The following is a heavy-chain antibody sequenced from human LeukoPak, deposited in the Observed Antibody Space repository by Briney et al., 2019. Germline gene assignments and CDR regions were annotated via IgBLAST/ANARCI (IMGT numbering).Heavy chain of an antibody. V-gene: IGHV5-51*01. CDR1: GYSFTSYW. J-gene: IGHJ4*02. Sequence: GESLKISCKGSGYSFTSYWIGWVRQMPGKGLEWMGIIYPGDSDTRYSPSFQGQVTISADKSISTAYLQWSSLKASDTAMYYCARVPGFWSGYHYYSDYWGQGTLVTVSS. D-gene: IGHD3-3*01. CDR3: ARVPGFWSGYHYYSDY. CDR2: IYPGDSDT.